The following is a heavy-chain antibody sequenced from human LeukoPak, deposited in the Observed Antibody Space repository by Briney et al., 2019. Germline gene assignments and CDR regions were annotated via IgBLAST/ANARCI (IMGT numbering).Heavy chain of an antibody. CDR3: TRANYYDSTGYLPVVYPSDF. Sequence: SETLSLTCTVSGGSIRSTNYYWSWIRQDPATGLEWIGYIYHSGSTYYNPALKSRVTISLDTSKNQFSLKLRSVTAADTAVYYCTRANYYDSTGYLPVVYPSDFWGQGTLVTVSS. CDR2: IYHSGST. J-gene: IGHJ4*02. D-gene: IGHD3-22*01. V-gene: IGHV4-31*03. CDR1: GGSIRSTNYY.